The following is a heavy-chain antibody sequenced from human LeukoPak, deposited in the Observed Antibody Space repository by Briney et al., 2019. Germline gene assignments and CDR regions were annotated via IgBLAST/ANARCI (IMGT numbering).Heavy chain of an antibody. J-gene: IGHJ4*02. CDR2: INYDGRDV. V-gene: IGHV3-23*01. Sequence: GGSLRLSCAASGFTFSSFGMSWVRQAPGKGLEWVSYINYDGRDVYYADSVKGRFTTSRDNSKNTLYLQMNSLRAEDTAVYYCAKDYYDSSGYFHYWGQGTLVTVSS. CDR1: GFTFSSFG. D-gene: IGHD3-22*01. CDR3: AKDYYDSSGYFHY.